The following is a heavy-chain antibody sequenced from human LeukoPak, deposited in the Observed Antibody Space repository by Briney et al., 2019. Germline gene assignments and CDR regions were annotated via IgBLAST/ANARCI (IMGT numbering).Heavy chain of an antibody. J-gene: IGHJ4*02. Sequence: GGSLRLPCAASGFTFSIYAMNWVRQAPGKGLEWVSGVSSSAAGTYYADSVKGRFTISRDNAKNTLYLQMNSLRVEDTAVYYCARLKGCWGQGTLVTVSS. CDR1: GFTFSIYA. CDR2: VSSSAAGT. D-gene: IGHD6-19*01. V-gene: IGHV3-23*01. CDR3: ARLKGC.